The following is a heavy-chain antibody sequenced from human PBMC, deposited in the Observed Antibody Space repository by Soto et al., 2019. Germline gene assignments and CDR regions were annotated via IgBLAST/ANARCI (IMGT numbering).Heavy chain of an antibody. CDR3: ARAVSSGWNKYYFDY. CDR1: GGSFSGYY. Sequence: QVQLQQWGAGLLKPSETLSLTCAVYGGSFSGYYWSWIRQPPGKGLEWIGEINHSGSTNYNPSLKSRVTISVDTSKNQFSLKLSSVTAADTAVYYCARAVSSGWNKYYFDYWGQGTLVTVSS. CDR2: INHSGST. D-gene: IGHD6-19*01. V-gene: IGHV4-34*01. J-gene: IGHJ4*02.